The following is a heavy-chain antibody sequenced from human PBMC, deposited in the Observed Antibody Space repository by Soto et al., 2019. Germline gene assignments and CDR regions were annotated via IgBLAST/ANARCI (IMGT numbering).Heavy chain of an antibody. J-gene: IGHJ5*02. CDR2: MNPNSGNT. CDR1: GYTFTSYD. CDR3: ARGYCSSTSCYGSWYWFDP. V-gene: IGHV1-8*01. Sequence: RASVKVSCKASGYTFTSYDINWVRQATGQGLEWMGWMNPNSGNTGYAQKFQGRVTMTRNTSISTAYMELSSLRSEDTAVYYCARGYCSSTSCYGSWYWFDPWGQGTLVTVSS. D-gene: IGHD2-2*01.